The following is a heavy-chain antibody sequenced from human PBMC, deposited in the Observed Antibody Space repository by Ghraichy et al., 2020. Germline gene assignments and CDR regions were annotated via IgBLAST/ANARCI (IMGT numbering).Heavy chain of an antibody. V-gene: IGHV1-69*13. J-gene: IGHJ4*02. CDR1: GGTFSSYA. CDR2: IIPIFGTA. D-gene: IGHD3-16*01. CDR3: ARDQPGLLMGDY. Sequence: SVKVSCKASGGTFSSYAISWVRQAPGQGLEWMGGIIPIFGTANYAQKFQGRVTITADESTSTAYMELSSLRSEDTAVCYCARDQPGLLMGDYWGQGTLVTVSS.